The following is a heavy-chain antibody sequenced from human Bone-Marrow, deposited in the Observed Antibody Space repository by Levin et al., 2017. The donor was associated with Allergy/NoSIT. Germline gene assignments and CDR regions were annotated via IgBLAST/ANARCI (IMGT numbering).Heavy chain of an antibody. CDR1: GFSLSSDGMC. V-gene: IGHV2-70*16. CDR3: TRIASDTSGFNYFDA. Sequence: QTLSLTCTFSGFSLSSDGMCVNWIRQPPGKAPEWLARIDSDDDKFYNTSLRTRLTISKDTSKNLVVLTMTNMDPVDTATYYCTRIASDTSGFNYFDAWGQGALVTVSS. D-gene: IGHD6-19*01. J-gene: IGHJ4*02. CDR2: IDSDDDK.